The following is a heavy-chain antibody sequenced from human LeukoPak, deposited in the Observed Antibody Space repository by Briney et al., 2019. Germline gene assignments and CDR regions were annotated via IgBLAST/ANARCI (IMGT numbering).Heavy chain of an antibody. Sequence: SQTLSLTSAISGDSVSSNSAAWNWIRQSPSRGLEWLGRTYYRSKWYNDYAVSVKSRITINPDTSKNQFSLQLNSVTPEDTAVYYCARDHDYGDYEGSAFDIWGQGTMVTVSS. CDR3: ARDHDYGDYEGSAFDI. V-gene: IGHV6-1*01. CDR1: GDSVSSNSAA. J-gene: IGHJ3*02. CDR2: TYYRSKWYN. D-gene: IGHD4-17*01.